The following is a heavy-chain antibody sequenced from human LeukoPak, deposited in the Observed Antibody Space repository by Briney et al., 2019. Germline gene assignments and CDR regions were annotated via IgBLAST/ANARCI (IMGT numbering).Heavy chain of an antibody. CDR1: GYSFTTYC. Sequence: GESLEISCKGSGYSFTTYCIGWVRQMPGKGLEWMGIIYPGDSDTTYSPSFQGQVTISADKSISTAYLQWSSLKASDTAMYYCARGTMVRGVIFWFDPWGQGTLVTVSS. J-gene: IGHJ5*02. V-gene: IGHV5-51*01. CDR2: IYPGDSDT. CDR3: ARGTMVRGVIFWFDP. D-gene: IGHD3-10*01.